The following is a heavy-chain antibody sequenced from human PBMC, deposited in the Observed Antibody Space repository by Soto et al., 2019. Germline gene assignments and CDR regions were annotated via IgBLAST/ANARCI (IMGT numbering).Heavy chain of an antibody. Sequence: EVQVLESGGGLVQPGGSLRLSCAASGFTLSTYTVSWVRQAPGKGPEWVSGIISGGATYYADSVQGRFTISRDNSKNTLYLQMTSLRAEDTAVYYCAKDPNRNSAWGQGTLVTVSS. CDR2: IISGGAT. J-gene: IGHJ5*02. V-gene: IGHV3-23*01. CDR1: GFTLSTYT. CDR3: AKDPNRNSA.